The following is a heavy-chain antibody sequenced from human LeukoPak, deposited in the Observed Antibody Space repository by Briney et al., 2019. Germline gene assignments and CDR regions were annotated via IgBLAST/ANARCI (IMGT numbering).Heavy chain of an antibody. CDR2: VYYSGST. J-gene: IGHJ4*02. CDR1: GGFISSYY. D-gene: IGHD2-21*02. Sequence: SETLSLTCTVSGGFISSYYWSWIRQPPGKGLEWIGYVYYSGSTNYNPSLKSRVTISVDTSKNQFTLKLSSVTAADTAVYYCARAFSGDYVGLLAYWGQGILVTVSS. V-gene: IGHV4-59*08. CDR3: ARAFSGDYVGLLAY.